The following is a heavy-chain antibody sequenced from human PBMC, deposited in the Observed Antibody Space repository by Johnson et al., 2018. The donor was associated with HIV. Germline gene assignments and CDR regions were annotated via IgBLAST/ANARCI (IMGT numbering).Heavy chain of an antibody. D-gene: IGHD2-15*01. CDR1: GFTFSSYW. CDR3: ARLQSGVADDAFDI. CDR2: IKQDGSEK. J-gene: IGHJ3*02. Sequence: VQLVESGGGLVQPGGSLRLSCAASGFTFSSYWMTWVRQAPGKGLEWVANIKQDGSEKYYVDSVKGRFTISRDNAKSSLYLQMNSLRAEDTAVYYCARLQSGVADDAFDIWGQGTIVTVSS. V-gene: IGHV3-7*05.